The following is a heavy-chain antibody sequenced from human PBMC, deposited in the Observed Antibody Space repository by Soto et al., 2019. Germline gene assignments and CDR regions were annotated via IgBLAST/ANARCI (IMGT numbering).Heavy chain of an antibody. J-gene: IGHJ4*02. D-gene: IGHD6-13*01. V-gene: IGHV3-23*01. CDR3: AKLMGRGYSPLRGNFDY. CDR2: ISGSGGST. Sequence: GGSLRLSCAASGFTFSSYAMSWVRQAPGKGLEWVSAISGSGGSTYYADSVKGRFTISRDNSKNTLYLQMNSLRAEDTAVYYCAKLMGRGYSPLRGNFDYWGQGTLVTVSS. CDR1: GFTFSSYA.